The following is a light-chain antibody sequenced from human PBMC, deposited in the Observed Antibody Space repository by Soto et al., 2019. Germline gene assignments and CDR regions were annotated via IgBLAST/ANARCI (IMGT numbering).Light chain of an antibody. Sequence: DSQMTQSPSTLSGSVGDRVNITCRASQTISSWLAWYQQKPVKAPKLLIYNASTLKSVVPSRFIGSGSGTEFTLTISSLQHDDFANYYCPHYASYSEAFGEGTQVELK. CDR3: PHYASYSEA. J-gene: IGKJ1*01. CDR1: QTISSW. CDR2: NAS. V-gene: IGKV1-5*03.